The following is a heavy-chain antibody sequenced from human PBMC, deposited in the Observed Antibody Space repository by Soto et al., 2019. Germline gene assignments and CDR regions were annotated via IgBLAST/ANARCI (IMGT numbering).Heavy chain of an antibody. D-gene: IGHD4-4*01. Sequence: QVQLVQSGAEVKKPGASVKVSCKASGYIFTTYDINWVRQAPGHGLEWMGWMNPNTGNTAYAQKFQGRVTMTRNTSITTADMELSSLTSGDTGVYYCTRGTHNYKFDPWGQGTLVTVSS. CDR3: TRGTHNYKFDP. V-gene: IGHV1-8*01. CDR1: GYIFTTYD. J-gene: IGHJ5*02. CDR2: MNPNTGNT.